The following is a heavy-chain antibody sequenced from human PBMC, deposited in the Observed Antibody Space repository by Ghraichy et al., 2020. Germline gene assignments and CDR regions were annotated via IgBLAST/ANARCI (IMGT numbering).Heavy chain of an antibody. CDR1: GFTFSSYA. V-gene: IGHV3-48*02. J-gene: IGHJ5*02. Sequence: GESLNISCAASGFTFSSYAMDWVRQAPGKGLEWVSYISPSSSTIYYTDSVKGRFTISRDNAKNSLYLQMNSLRDEDTAVYYCARDPLPGIAAAGPIPRYNWFDPWGQGTLVTVSS. CDR2: ISPSSSTI. D-gene: IGHD6-13*01. CDR3: ARDPLPGIAAAGPIPRYNWFDP.